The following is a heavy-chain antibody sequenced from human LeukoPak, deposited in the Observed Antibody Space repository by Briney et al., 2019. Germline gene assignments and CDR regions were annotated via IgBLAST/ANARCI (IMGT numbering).Heavy chain of an antibody. D-gene: IGHD2-15*01. J-gene: IGHJ4*02. V-gene: IGHV3-30-3*01. Sequence: GGSLRLSCAASGFTFSIYSFMWVRQAPGKGLEWVAVISYDGSNKYYADSVKGRFTISRDNSKNTLYLQMNSLRAEDTAVYYCARDRYCSGGSCYSYYFDYWGQGTLVTVSS. CDR2: ISYDGSNK. CDR3: ARDRYCSGGSCYSYYFDY. CDR1: GFTFSIYS.